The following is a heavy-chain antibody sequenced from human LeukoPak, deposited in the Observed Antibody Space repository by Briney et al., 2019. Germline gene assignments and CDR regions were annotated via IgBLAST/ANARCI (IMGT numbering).Heavy chain of an antibody. D-gene: IGHD2-15*01. Sequence: GGSLRLSCAASGFTFSSYEMNWVRQAPGKGLEWVSYISSSGSTIYYADSVKGRFTISRDNAKNSLYLQMNSLRAEDTAVYYCAKENCYDGSCYPFDYWGQGTLVTVSS. V-gene: IGHV3-48*03. CDR1: GFTFSSYE. CDR2: ISSSGSTI. CDR3: AKENCYDGSCYPFDY. J-gene: IGHJ4*02.